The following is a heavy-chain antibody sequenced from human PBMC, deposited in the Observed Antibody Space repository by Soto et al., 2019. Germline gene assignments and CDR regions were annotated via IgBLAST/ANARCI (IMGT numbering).Heavy chain of an antibody. Sequence: ESGGGVVQPGRSLRLSCAASGLTFSRYAMHWVRQAPGKGLEWVAIISYGGSNKYYADPVRGRFTISRDNSNNTLYLQMNSLRAEDTAVYYCARDREGYSGFDYPAYWGQGTLVTVSS. J-gene: IGHJ4*02. CDR3: ARDREGYSGFDYPAY. V-gene: IGHV3-30-3*01. CDR2: ISYGGSNK. D-gene: IGHD5-12*01. CDR1: GLTFSRYA.